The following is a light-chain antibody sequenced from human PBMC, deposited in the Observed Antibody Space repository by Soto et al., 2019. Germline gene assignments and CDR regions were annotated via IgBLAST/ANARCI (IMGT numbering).Light chain of an antibody. J-gene: IGKJ1*01. V-gene: IGKV3-20*01. Sequence: EIVLTQSPGTLSLSPGERATLSCRASQSVSSNFLAWHQKQLGQAPRLLIYGASTRTTGIPDRFSGSGSGTDFTLTINRLEPEDFAVYYCQQYGSSPPWTFGQGTKVEIK. CDR1: QSVSSNF. CDR3: QQYGSSPPWT. CDR2: GAS.